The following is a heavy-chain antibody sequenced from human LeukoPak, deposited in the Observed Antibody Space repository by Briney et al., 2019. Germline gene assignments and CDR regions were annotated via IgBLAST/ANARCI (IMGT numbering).Heavy chain of an antibody. J-gene: IGHJ5*02. CDR2: ISSSSSCI. CDR1: GFTFSSYS. CDR3: ARRSTNWFDP. Sequence: GGSLRLSCAASGFTFSSYSMNWVRQAPGKGLEWVSSISSSSSCIYYADSVKGRFTISRDNAKNSLYLQMNSLRAEDTAVYYCARRSTNWFDPWGQGTLVTVSS. V-gene: IGHV3-21*01.